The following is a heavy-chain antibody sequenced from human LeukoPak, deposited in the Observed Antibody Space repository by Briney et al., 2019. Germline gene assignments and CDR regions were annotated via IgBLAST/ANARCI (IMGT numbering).Heavy chain of an antibody. CDR1: GGSISSYY. V-gene: IGHV4-59*12. Sequence: SETLSLTCTVSGGSISSYYWSWVRQPPGKGLEWIGYLYYTGSTNYNPSLKSRVTISVDTSKNQFSLKLSSVTAADTAVYYCARGLDDILTGYYIHYYMDVWGKGTTVTVSS. J-gene: IGHJ6*03. CDR3: ARGLDDILTGYYIHYYMDV. CDR2: LYYTGST. D-gene: IGHD3-9*01.